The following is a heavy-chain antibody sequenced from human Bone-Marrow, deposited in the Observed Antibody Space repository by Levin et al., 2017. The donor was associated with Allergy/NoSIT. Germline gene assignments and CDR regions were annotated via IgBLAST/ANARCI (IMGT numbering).Heavy chain of an antibody. CDR3: ARGVLRYFDWLLYTRVFDY. CDR1: GGSFSGYY. V-gene: IGHV4-34*01. Sequence: GSLRLSCAVYGGSFSGYYWSWIRQPPGKGLEWIGEINHSGSTNYNPSLKSRVTISVDTSKNQFSLKLSSVTAADTAVYYCARGVLRYFDWLLYTRVFDYWGQGTLVTVSS. D-gene: IGHD3-9*01. J-gene: IGHJ4*02. CDR2: INHSGST.